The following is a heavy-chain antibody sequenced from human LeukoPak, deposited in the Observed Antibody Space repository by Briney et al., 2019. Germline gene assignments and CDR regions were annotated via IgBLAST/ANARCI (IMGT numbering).Heavy chain of an antibody. CDR3: AELGITMIGGV. CDR2: ISYDGSNK. V-gene: IGHV3-30*04. Sequence: GGSLRLSCAAPGFTFSNYAMHWVRQAPGKGLDWVAVISYDGSNKYYADSVKGRFTISRDNSKNTLYLQMNSLRAEDTAVYYCAELGITMIGGVWGKGTTVTISS. D-gene: IGHD3-10*02. J-gene: IGHJ6*04. CDR1: GFTFSNYA.